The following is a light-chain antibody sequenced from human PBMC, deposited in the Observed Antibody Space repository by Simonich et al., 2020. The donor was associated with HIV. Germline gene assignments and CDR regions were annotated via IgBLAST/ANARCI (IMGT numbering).Light chain of an antibody. CDR3: QQYYSTLSIT. CDR2: AAS. Sequence: DIQMTQSPSSLSASVGDRVTITCRASKSITSYLNWYQQKPGKAPKLLIYAASSLQSGVPSRFSGSGSGTDFTLTISSLQAEDVAVYYCQQYYSTLSITFGQGTRLEIK. CDR1: KSITSY. V-gene: IGKV1-39*01. J-gene: IGKJ5*01.